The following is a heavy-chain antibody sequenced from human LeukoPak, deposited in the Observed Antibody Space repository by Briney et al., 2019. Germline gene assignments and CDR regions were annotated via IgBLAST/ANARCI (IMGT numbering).Heavy chain of an antibody. D-gene: IGHD2-15*01. Sequence: GGSLRLSCAASGFTLSSYSMNWVRQAPGKGLEWVPNIRSSRSEIYYADSVKGRFTISRDNAKNSLYLQMNSLRSEDTAVYYCARGDVVVVVMRYYYYGMGVWGQGTTV. CDR2: IRSSRSEI. CDR1: GFTLSSYS. CDR3: ARGDVVVVVMRYYYYGMGV. V-gene: IGHV3-21*01. J-gene: IGHJ6*01.